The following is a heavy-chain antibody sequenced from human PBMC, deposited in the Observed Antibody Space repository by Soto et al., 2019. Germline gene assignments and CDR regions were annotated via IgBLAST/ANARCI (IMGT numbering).Heavy chain of an antibody. D-gene: IGHD1-26*01. V-gene: IGHV3-48*01. CDR3: QAEDGIRATVPVSAFLLTRSSDL. Sequence: PGKGLEWVSYISSSSNSIYYADSVKGRFTISRDNAKNSLHLQMNSLRAEDTAVFFFQAEDGIRATVPVSAFLLTRSSDL. J-gene: IGHJ2*01. CDR2: ISSSSNSI.